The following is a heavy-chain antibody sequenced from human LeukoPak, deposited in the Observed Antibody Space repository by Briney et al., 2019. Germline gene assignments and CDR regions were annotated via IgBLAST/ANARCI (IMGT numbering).Heavy chain of an antibody. D-gene: IGHD2-15*01. J-gene: IGHJ5*02. CDR2: ISYDGSNK. CDR3: ARAKREGYCSGGSCYRYNWFDP. V-gene: IGHV3-30*03. CDR1: GFTFSSYG. Sequence: PGGSLRLSCAASGFTFSSYGMHWVRQAPGKGLEWVAVISYDGSNKYYADSVKGRFTISRDNSKNTLYLQMNSLRAEDTAVYYCARAKREGYCSGGSCYRYNWFDPWGQGTLVTVSS.